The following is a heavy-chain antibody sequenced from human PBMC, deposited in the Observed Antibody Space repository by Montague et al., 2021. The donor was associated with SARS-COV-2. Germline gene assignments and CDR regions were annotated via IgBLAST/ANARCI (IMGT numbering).Heavy chain of an antibody. CDR2: IYHSGST. Sequence: SETLSLTCTVSGYSISSGYYWGWIRQPPGKGLEWIGSIYHSGSTXYNPSLKSRVTISVDTSKNQFSLKLSSVTAADTAVYYCARDVRYYDFWSGRAQTSPEYGGQGTLGTVSS. J-gene: IGHJ4*02. D-gene: IGHD3-3*01. V-gene: IGHV4-38-2*02. CDR1: GYSISSGYY. CDR3: ARDVRYYDFWSGRAQTSPEY.